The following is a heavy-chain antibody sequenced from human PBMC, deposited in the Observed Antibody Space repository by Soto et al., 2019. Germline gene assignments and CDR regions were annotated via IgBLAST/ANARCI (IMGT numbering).Heavy chain of an antibody. Sequence: ETLSLTCAVYGGSFSGYYWSWIRQPPGKGLEWIGEINHSGSTNYNPSLKSRVTISVDTSKNQFSLKLSSVTAADTAVYYCARGVNSGGSFNRDPNYGMDVWGQGTTVTVSS. V-gene: IGHV4-34*01. D-gene: IGHD2-15*01. CDR3: ARGVNSGGSFNRDPNYGMDV. CDR1: GGSFSGYY. CDR2: INHSGST. J-gene: IGHJ6*02.